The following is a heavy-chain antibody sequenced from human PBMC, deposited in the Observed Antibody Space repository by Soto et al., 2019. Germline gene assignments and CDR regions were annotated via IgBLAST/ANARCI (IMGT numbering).Heavy chain of an antibody. D-gene: IGHD3-22*01. CDR1: GGSISNSRYY. Sequence: SETLSLTCAVSGGSISNSRYYWAWIRQPPGKGLEWIGSIYHTGNTYYNPSLRSRVTISVDTSKNQFSLKLTSVTAADTAVYYCARDDYDSSDYTTNWFDPWGQGTLVTVSS. V-gene: IGHV4-39*01. CDR2: IYHTGNT. J-gene: IGHJ5*02. CDR3: ARDDYDSSDYTTNWFDP.